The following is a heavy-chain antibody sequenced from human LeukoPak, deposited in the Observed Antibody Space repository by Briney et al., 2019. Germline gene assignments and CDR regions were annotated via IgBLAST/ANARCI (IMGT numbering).Heavy chain of an antibody. D-gene: IGHD6-19*01. CDR2: IYYSGST. CDR3: ARGYSSGWSWDY. Sequence: SETLSLTCTVSGGSISSGGYYWSWICQHPGKGLEWIGYIYYSGSTYYNPSLKSRVTISVDTSKNQFSLKLSSVTAADTAVYYCARGYSSGWSWDYWGQGTLVTVSS. J-gene: IGHJ4*02. V-gene: IGHV4-31*03. CDR1: GGSISSGGYY.